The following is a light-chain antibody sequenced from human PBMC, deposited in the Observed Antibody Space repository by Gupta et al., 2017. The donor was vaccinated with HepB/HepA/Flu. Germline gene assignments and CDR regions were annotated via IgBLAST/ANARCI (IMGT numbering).Light chain of an antibody. Sequence: EIVLKQAPATLSLSSGEKTTLSFRGSQSVCSYLVWYQQKPGQTPTLLIYDAANRATGIPARFCGGGCGTNFSLTISSRQPEDFAVYYYQQRSNWPLSTFGQGTKLEIK. CDR2: DAA. CDR1: QSVCSY. V-gene: IGKV3-11*01. CDR3: QQRSNWPLST. J-gene: IGKJ2*01.